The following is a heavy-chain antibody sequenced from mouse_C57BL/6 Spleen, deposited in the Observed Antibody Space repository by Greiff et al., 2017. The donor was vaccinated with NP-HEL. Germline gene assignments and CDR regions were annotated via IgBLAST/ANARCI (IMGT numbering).Heavy chain of an antibody. CDR3: ERGDDLY. V-gene: IGHV5-17*01. CDR2: ISSGSSTI. CDR1: GFTFSDYG. D-gene: IGHD2-3*01. Sequence: EVKLVESGGGLVKPGGSLKLSCAASGFTFSDYGMHWVRQAPEKGLEWVAYISSGSSTIYYADTVKGRFTISRDNAKNTLFLQMTSVRSEDTAMYYCERGDDLYWGQGTLVTVSA. J-gene: IGHJ3*01.